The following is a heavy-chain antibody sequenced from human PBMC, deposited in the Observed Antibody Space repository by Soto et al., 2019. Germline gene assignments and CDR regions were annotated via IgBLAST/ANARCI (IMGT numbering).Heavy chain of an antibody. V-gene: IGHV3-33*01. CDR1: GFTFSSYG. D-gene: IGHD3-10*01. CDR3: ARDGAMVRGRRHYYYYGMDV. J-gene: IGHJ6*02. CDR2: IWYDGSNK. Sequence: QVQLVESGGGVVQPGRSLRLSCAASGFTFSSYGMHWVRQAPGKGLEWVAVIWYDGSNKYYADSVKGRFTISRDNSKNTLYLQMNSQRAEDTAVYYCARDGAMVRGRRHYYYYGMDVWGQGTTVTVSS.